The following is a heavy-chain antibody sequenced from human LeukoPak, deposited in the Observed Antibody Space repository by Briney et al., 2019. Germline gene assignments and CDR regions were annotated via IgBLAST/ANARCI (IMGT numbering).Heavy chain of an antibody. CDR1: GFTFSSYG. D-gene: IGHD2-15*01. J-gene: IGHJ4*02. Sequence: PGRSLRLSCAASGFTFSSYGMHWVRQAPGKGLEWVAVIWYDGSNKYYADSVKGRFTISRDNSKNTLYLQMTSLRAEDTAVYYCAKDELYCSGGSCYSIDYWGQGTLVTVSS. CDR3: AKDELYCSGGSCYSIDY. CDR2: IWYDGSNK. V-gene: IGHV3-33*06.